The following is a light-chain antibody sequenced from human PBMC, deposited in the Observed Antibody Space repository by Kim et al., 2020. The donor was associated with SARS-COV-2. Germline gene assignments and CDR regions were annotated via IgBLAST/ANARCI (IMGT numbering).Light chain of an antibody. J-gene: IGKJ4*01. CDR3: QQREDWPLT. CDR1: QSVSTS. CDR2: DAS. V-gene: IGKV3-11*01. Sequence: LSPGERATLSCRASQSVSTSVAWFQHKPGQAPRLLIHDASYRATGIPARFSGSGSGTDFTLNITGLQAEDFAVYYCQQREDWPLTFGGGNKVDIK.